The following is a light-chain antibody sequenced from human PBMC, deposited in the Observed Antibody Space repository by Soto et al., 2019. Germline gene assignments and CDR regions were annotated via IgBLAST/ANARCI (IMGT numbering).Light chain of an antibody. CDR3: QQYDNLPLT. V-gene: IGKV1-33*01. Sequence: DIQMTQSPSSLSASVGDRVTITCRASEDIRNYLNWYQQKPGKAPKLLIYDASDLEIWVPSRFSGSGSGTRFTFTISSLQPEDIATYFCQQYDNLPLTFGGGTKVEIK. J-gene: IGKJ4*01. CDR2: DAS. CDR1: EDIRNY.